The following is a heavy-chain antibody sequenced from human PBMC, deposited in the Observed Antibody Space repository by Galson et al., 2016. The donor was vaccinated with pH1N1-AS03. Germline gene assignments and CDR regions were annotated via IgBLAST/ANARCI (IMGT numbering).Heavy chain of an antibody. CDR2: ISSSGKTI. V-gene: IGHV3-11*01. CDR3: ARGEEKSGWYSGFVY. J-gene: IGHJ4*02. CDR1: GFTFSDYY. D-gene: IGHD6-19*01. Sequence: SLRLSCAVSGFTFSDYYMSWFRQAPGEGLEWISYISSSGKTIHYADSVKGRFIISRDNVKNSLLLQMNRLRAEDTAVYCCARGEEKSGWYSGFVYWGQGTLAIVSS.